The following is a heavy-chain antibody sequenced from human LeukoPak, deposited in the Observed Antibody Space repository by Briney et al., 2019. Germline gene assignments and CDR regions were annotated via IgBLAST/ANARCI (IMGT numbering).Heavy chain of an antibody. CDR1: GYTFTGYY. V-gene: IGHV1-2*06. CDR3: ARRIAWYSSGHYFDY. CDR2: INPNSGGT. J-gene: IGHJ4*02. Sequence: GASVKVSCKASGYTFTGYYMHWVRQGPGQGLEWMGRINPNSGGTNYAQKFQGRVTMTRDTSISTAYMELSRLRSDDTAVYYCARRIAWYSSGHYFDYWGQGTLVTVSS. D-gene: IGHD6-19*01.